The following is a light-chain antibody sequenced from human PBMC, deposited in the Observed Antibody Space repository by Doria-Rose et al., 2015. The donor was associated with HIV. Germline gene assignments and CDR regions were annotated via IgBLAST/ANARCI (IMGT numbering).Light chain of an antibody. CDR3: QQYYDTPS. Sequence: TQSPESLGMSLGERATLSCKSNQSLLYTSKNYLAWYQQKPGQPPNLLIYWASTRQSGLPARFSGSGSGTDFTLTISSLEAEDVAVYYCQQYYDTPSFGPGTTVDIK. CDR1: QSLLYTSKNY. CDR2: WAS. V-gene: IGKV4-1*01. J-gene: IGKJ3*01.